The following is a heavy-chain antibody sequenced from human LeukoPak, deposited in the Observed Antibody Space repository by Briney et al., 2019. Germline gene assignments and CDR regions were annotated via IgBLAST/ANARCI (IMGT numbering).Heavy chain of an antibody. D-gene: IGHD3-9*01. V-gene: IGHV3-74*01. CDR1: GFTFSSYW. Sequence: PGGSLRLSCAASGFTFSSYWMHWVRQAPGKGLVWVSRINSDGSSTSYADSVKGRFTISRDNAKNTLYLQMNSLRAEDTAVYYCAKDRVLRYFDWLPLGFDYWGQGTLVTVSS. CDR3: AKDRVLRYFDWLPLGFDY. J-gene: IGHJ4*02. CDR2: INSDGSST.